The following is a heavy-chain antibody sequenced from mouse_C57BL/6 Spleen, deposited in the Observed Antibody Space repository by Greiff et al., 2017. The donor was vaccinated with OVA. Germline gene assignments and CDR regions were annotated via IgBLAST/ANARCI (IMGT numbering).Heavy chain of an antibody. D-gene: IGHD1-1*01. V-gene: IGHV1-64*01. J-gene: IGHJ4*01. CDR2: IHPNSGST. Sequence: VQLQQPGAELVKPGASVKLSCKASGYTFTSYWMHWVKQRPGQGLEWIGMIHPNSGSTNYNEKFKSKATLTVDKSSSTAYMQLSSLTSEDSAVYYCAINYYGSRAMDYWGQGTSVTVSS. CDR1: GYTFTSYW. CDR3: AINYYGSRAMDY.